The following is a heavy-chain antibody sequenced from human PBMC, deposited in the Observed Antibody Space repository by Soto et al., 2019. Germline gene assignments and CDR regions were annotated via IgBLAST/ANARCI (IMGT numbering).Heavy chain of an antibody. CDR2: LYSGST. D-gene: IGHD6-19*01. CDR3: ATTRGIAVGGSFDY. J-gene: IGHJ4*02. Sequence: PSETLSLTCTVSGVSISSKNFYWGWIRQSPGKGLEWIGTLYSGSTFSSLSLKNRVTISVETSKNQVSLKLRSVAAEDTAIYYCATTRGIAVGGSFDYWGQG. CDR1: GVSISSKNFY. V-gene: IGHV4-39*01.